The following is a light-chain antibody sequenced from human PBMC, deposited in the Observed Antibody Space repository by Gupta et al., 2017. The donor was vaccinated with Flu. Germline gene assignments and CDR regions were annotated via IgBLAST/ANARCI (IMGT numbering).Light chain of an antibody. Sequence: RVTISCSGGSSNIGSKTVNGYRQLPGTAPKLLIYRNDQRPSGVPDRFSGSKSGTSASLAISGLQSEDEADYYCAAWDDSLNAWVFGGGTKLTVL. CDR1: SSNIGSKT. CDR3: AAWDDSLNAWV. CDR2: RND. J-gene: IGLJ3*02. V-gene: IGLV1-44*01.